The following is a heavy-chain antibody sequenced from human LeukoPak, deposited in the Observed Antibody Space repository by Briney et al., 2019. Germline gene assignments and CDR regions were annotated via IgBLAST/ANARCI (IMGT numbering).Heavy chain of an antibody. CDR3: AKGRYSDSSAHYYDAFDM. J-gene: IGHJ3*02. Sequence: GSLGLSCAASGFTFSSYAMSWVRQAPGKGLEWVSSISGSAGNTYYADSVKGRFTISRDNSKNTLYLQMNSLRAEDTAVYYCAKGRYSDSSAHYYDAFDMWGQGTMVTVSS. V-gene: IGHV3-23*01. CDR1: GFTFSSYA. CDR2: ISGSAGNT. D-gene: IGHD3-22*01.